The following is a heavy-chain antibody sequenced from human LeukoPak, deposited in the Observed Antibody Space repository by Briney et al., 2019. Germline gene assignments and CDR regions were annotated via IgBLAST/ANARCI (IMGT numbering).Heavy chain of an antibody. D-gene: IGHD1-20*01. J-gene: IGHJ4*02. V-gene: IGHV4-59*01. CDR3: ARDAGITGTGVDYFDY. Sequence: SETLSLTCTVSGGSISSYYWSWIRQPPGKGLEWIGYIYYSGSTNYNPSLKSRVTISVDTPKNQFSLKLSSVTAADTAVYYCARDAGITGTGVDYFDYWGQGTLVTVSS. CDR2: IYYSGST. CDR1: GGSISSYY.